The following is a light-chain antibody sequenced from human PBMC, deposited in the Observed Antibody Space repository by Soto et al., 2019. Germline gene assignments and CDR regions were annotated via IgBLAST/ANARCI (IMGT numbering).Light chain of an antibody. CDR1: QSVRSY. V-gene: IGKV3-11*01. J-gene: IGKJ4*01. CDR3: QQHSNWPLT. CDR2: DAS. Sequence: EIVLSQSPATLSLSPGEGATISCRASQSVRSYLAWYQQKPGQAPRLLMYDASNRATGIPVRFSGSGSGTDFTLTISSLESEDFAVYYCQQHSNWPLTFGGGTKVEIK.